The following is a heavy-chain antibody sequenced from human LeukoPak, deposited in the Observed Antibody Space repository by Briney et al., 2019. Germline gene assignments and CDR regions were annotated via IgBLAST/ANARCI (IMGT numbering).Heavy chain of an antibody. D-gene: IGHD6-13*01. CDR3: ARDLGGIAAAEPPMGI. CDR1: GFTFSSYS. V-gene: IGHV3-21*01. CDR2: ISSSSSYI. Sequence: GGSLRLSCAASGFTFSSYSMNWVRQAPGKGLEWVSSISSSSSYIYYADSVKGRFTISRDNAKNSLYLQMNSLRAEDTAVYYCARDLGGIAAAEPPMGIWGQGTMVTVSS. J-gene: IGHJ3*02.